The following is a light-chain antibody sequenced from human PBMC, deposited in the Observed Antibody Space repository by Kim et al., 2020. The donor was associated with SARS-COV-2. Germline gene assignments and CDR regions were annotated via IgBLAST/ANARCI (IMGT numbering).Light chain of an antibody. CDR3: QQSYSTPRT. J-gene: IGKJ1*01. CDR1: QSISSY. CDR2: AAS. V-gene: IGKV1-39*01. Sequence: SVGDRVTVTGRASQSISSYLNWYQQKPGKAPKLLIYAASSLQSGVPSRFSGSGSGTDFTLTISSLQPEDFATYYCQQSYSTPRTFGQGTKVDIK.